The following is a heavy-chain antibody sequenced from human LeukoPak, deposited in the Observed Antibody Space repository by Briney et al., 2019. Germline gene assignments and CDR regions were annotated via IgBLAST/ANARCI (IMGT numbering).Heavy chain of an antibody. CDR2: IIGSGSST. J-gene: IGHJ5*02. D-gene: IGHD3-22*01. CDR3: ARWYYYETSGLYYGSFDN. Sequence: GGSLRLSCAAHGFTFSSYGMSWVRQAPGKGLQWVSVIIGSGSSTYYADSVKGRFTISRDNSRNTLYLQMNSLRAEDTAVYYCARWYYYETSGLYYGSFDNWGQGTLVTVSS. V-gene: IGHV3-23*01. CDR1: GFTFSSYG.